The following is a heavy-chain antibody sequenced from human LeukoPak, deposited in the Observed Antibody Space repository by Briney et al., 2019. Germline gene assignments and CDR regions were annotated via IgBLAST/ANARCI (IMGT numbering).Heavy chain of an antibody. CDR3: ARRRRGGHYFDY. D-gene: IGHD3-10*01. V-gene: IGHV4-59*08. J-gene: IGHJ4*02. Sequence: SETLSLTCTVSGGSISSYYWSWIRQPPGKGLEWIGYIYYSGSTNYNPSLKSRVTISVDTSKNQFSLKLSSMTAADTAVYYCARRRRGGHYFDYWGQGTLVTVSS. CDR2: IYYSGST. CDR1: GGSISSYY.